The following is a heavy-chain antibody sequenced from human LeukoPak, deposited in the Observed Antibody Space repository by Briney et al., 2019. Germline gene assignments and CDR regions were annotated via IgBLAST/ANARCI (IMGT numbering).Heavy chain of an antibody. CDR2: ISSSSSYI. CDR1: GLTFSSYS. J-gene: IGHJ4*02. Sequence: GGSLRLSCAASGLTFSSYSMNWVRQAPGKGLEWVSSISSSSSYIYYADSVKGRFTISRDNAKNSLYLQMNSLRAEDTAVYYCARAAILTGPLDYWGQGTLVTVSS. D-gene: IGHD3-9*01. V-gene: IGHV3-21*01. CDR3: ARAAILTGPLDY.